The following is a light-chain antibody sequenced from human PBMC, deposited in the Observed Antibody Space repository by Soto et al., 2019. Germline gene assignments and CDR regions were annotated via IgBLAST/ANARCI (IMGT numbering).Light chain of an antibody. Sequence: QSALTQPASVSGSPGQSITISCTGTSSDVGGSNYVSWYQQHPGKAPKLIIFDVSHRPSGFFNRFSGSKSGNPASLTISGLKAKDGADYYCSSYTSSSTYVFGTGTKVTVL. V-gene: IGLV2-14*03. CDR1: SSDVGGSNY. CDR2: DVS. J-gene: IGLJ1*01. CDR3: SSYTSSSTYV.